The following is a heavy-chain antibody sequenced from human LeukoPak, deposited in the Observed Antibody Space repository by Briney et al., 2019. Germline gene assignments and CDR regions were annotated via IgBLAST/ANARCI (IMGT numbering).Heavy chain of an antibody. J-gene: IGHJ3*02. D-gene: IGHD6-6*01. V-gene: IGHV3-23*01. CDR2: VYGGGDKT. CDR1: GFTFSSYA. CDR3: AKEHSSGLHDAFDI. Sequence: PGGSLRLSCAASGFTFSSYAMNWIRQAPGKGLEWVSVVYGGGDKTYYADSVKGRFAISRANSKNTLYLQMNSLRVDDTAVYYCAKEHSSGLHDAFDIWGQGTMVTVST.